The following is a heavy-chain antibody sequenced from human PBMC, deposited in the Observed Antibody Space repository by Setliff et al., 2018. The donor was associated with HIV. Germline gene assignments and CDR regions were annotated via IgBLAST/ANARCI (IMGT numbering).Heavy chain of an antibody. J-gene: IGHJ4*02. D-gene: IGHD1-26*01. CDR1: GYTFNTYV. CDR3: AREEVSDGSYYKFDS. Sequence: ASVTVSCKASGYTFNTYVMSWVRQAPGQGLEWMGWISGYSGYTDYAQNLQVRVTMTTDTSTSTAFMELRFLRSDDTAMYYCAREEVSDGSYYKFDSWGQGTLVTVSS. V-gene: IGHV1-18*01. CDR2: ISGYSGYT.